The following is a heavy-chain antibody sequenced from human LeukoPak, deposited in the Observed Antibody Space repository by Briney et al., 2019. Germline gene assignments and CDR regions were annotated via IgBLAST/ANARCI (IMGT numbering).Heavy chain of an antibody. Sequence: ASVKVSCEASGYTFTSYGISWVRQAPGQGLEWMGWISAYNGNTNYAQKLQGRVTMTTDTSTSTAYMELRSLRSDDTAVYYCARMYSSSWYRFGYFDLWGRGTLVTVSS. J-gene: IGHJ2*01. V-gene: IGHV1-18*01. CDR2: ISAYNGNT. D-gene: IGHD6-13*01. CDR1: GYTFTSYG. CDR3: ARMYSSSWYRFGYFDL.